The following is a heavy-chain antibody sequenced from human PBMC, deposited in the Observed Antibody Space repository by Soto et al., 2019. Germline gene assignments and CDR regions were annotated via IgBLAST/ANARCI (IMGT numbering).Heavy chain of an antibody. Sequence: GESLKISCKGSGYSLTSYWISWVRQMPGKGLEWMGRIDPSDSYTNYSPSFQGHVTISADKSISTAYLQWSSLKASDTAMYYCARREGSYSSSSRGYVYWGQGTLVTVSS. D-gene: IGHD6-6*01. J-gene: IGHJ4*02. CDR2: IDPSDSYT. V-gene: IGHV5-10-1*01. CDR1: GYSLTSYW. CDR3: ARREGSYSSSSRGYVY.